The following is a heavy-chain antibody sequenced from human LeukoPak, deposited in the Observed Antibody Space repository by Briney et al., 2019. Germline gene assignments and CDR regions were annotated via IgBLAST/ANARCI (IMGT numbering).Heavy chain of an antibody. Sequence: GGSLRLSCAASGFTFSSYAMHWVRQAPGKGLEWVAVISYDGSNKYYADSVKGRFTISRDNSKNTLYLQMNSLRAEDTAVYYCARDGGWELILYYFDYWGQGTLVTVSS. D-gene: IGHD1-26*01. CDR2: ISYDGSNK. CDR3: ARDGGWELILYYFDY. V-gene: IGHV3-30-3*01. J-gene: IGHJ4*02. CDR1: GFTFSSYA.